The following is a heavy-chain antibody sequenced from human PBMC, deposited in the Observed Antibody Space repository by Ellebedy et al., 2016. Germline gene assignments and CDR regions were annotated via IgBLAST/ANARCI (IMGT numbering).Heavy chain of an antibody. CDR3: ARENHGSDSSGPDF. CDR2: TWFDGRNK. CDR1: GFTFSTYG. Sequence: GESLKISCAASGFTFSTYGMHWVRQAPGKGLEWVAFTWFDGRNKFYGDSVKGRFTISRDNSKNTLYLQVNNLRAGDTATYFCARENHGSDSSGPDFWGQGTLVTVSS. D-gene: IGHD3-22*01. V-gene: IGHV3-33*01. J-gene: IGHJ4*02.